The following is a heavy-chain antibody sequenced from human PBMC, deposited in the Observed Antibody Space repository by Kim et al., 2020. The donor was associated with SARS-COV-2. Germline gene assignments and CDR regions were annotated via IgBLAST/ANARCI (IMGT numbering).Heavy chain of an antibody. D-gene: IGHD1-1*01. Sequence: GGSLRLSCAASGFIVSNNYMNWVRQAPGRGLEWVSIIYGGGTTYYADSVRGRFTISRDNSKNTLYLQMNSLRVKDTAVDYCARDRWDGGEAGTALVRNGTNVWGRRTTVSVSS. J-gene: IGHJ6*04. CDR2: IYGGGTT. CDR1: GFIVSNNY. V-gene: IGHV3-53*01. CDR3: ARDRWDGGEAGTALVRNGTNV.